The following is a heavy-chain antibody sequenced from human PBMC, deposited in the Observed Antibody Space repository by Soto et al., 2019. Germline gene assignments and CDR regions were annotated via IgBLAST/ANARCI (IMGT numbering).Heavy chain of an antibody. J-gene: IGHJ5*02. V-gene: IGHV3-23*01. D-gene: IGHD2-8*02. CDR1: GFTFSSYA. CDR2: ISGSGGST. CDR3: AKDHPGRWWGNWFDP. Sequence: EVQLLESGGGLVQPGGSLRLSCAASGFTFSSYAMSWVRQAPGKGLEWVSAISGSGGSTYYAASVKGRFTSSRDNSKNTLYLQMTSLRAEDTAVYYCAKDHPGRWWGNWFDPWGQGTLVTVSS.